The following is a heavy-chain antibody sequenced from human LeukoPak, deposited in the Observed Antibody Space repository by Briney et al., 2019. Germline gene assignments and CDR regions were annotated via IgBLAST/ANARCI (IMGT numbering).Heavy chain of an antibody. Sequence: SETLSLTCTVSGGSISYYYWSWIRQSPGKGLEWIGYIYYSGTTNYNPSLKSRVTISVDTSKNQFSLQLRSVTAADTAVYYCAREDPQTTVPEGMDIWGQGTTVPVSS. CDR3: AREDPQTTVPEGMDI. CDR2: IYYSGTT. V-gene: IGHV4-59*01. CDR1: GGSISYYY. D-gene: IGHD4-17*01. J-gene: IGHJ6*02.